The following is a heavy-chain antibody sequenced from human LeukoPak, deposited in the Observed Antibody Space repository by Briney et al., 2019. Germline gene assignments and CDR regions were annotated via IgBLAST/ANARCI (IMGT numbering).Heavy chain of an antibody. D-gene: IGHD3-22*01. V-gene: IGHV3-23*01. CDR1: GFTFSSYA. J-gene: IGHJ4*02. CDR3: ARDLDSSGYYHVVDS. Sequence: GGSLRLSCADSGFTFSSYAMSWVRKAPEKGLEWASLISTSGRTNYADSVQGRFTISRDNSKNTLSLHMNSLRAEDTAVYYCARDLDSSGYYHVVDSWGQGALVTVSS. CDR2: ISTSGRT.